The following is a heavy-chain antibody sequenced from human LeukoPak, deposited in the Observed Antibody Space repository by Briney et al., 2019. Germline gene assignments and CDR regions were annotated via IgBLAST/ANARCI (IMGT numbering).Heavy chain of an antibody. CDR1: GFPLSSYA. V-gene: IGHV3-23*01. D-gene: IGHD6-13*01. Sequence: GGSLRLSCAASGFPLSSYAMSWVRQAPGKGLEWVSAISGSGGSTYYADSVKGRFTISRDNSKNTLYLQMNSLRAEDTAVYYCAKDPDSSSWCFDYWGQGTLVTVSS. J-gene: IGHJ4*02. CDR3: AKDPDSSSWCFDY. CDR2: ISGSGGST.